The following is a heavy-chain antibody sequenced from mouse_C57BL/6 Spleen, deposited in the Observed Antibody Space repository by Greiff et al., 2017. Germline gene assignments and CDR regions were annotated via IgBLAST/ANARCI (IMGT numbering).Heavy chain of an antibody. V-gene: IGHV1-55*01. CDR2: IYPGSGST. CDR1: GYTFTSYW. D-gene: IGHD2-5*01. J-gene: IGHJ1*03. CDR3: ARGSYYSNYEGYFDV. Sequence: QVQLQQPGAELVKPGASVKMSCKASGYTFTSYWITWVKQRPGQGLEWIGDIYPGSGSTNYNEKFTSKATLTVDTSSSTAYMQLSSLTSEDSAVYYCARGSYYSNYEGYFDVWGTGTTVTVSS.